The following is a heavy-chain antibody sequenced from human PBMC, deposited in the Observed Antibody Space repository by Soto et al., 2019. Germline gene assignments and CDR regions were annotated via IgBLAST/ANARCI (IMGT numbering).Heavy chain of an antibody. Sequence: QVHLVQSGAEVKKPGASVKVSCRTSGYTFNTYDINWVRQATGQGLEWIGWTNVNSGYTEYAQKFQGRVNMTRNMSITTAFMERRGLSHDDTAVYYCARSPIEVIAVARQKWFDPWGQGTLVTVSS. CDR1: GYTFNTYD. V-gene: IGHV1-8*01. CDR2: TNVNSGYT. D-gene: IGHD6-19*01. CDR3: ARSPIEVIAVARQKWFDP. J-gene: IGHJ5*02.